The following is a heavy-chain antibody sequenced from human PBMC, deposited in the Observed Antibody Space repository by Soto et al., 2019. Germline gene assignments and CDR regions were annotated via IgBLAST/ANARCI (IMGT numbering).Heavy chain of an antibody. D-gene: IGHD3-9*01. CDR2: ISYDGSNK. CDR3: VKAFTLLRYFDWLLNYDAFDI. Sequence: PGGSLRLSCAASGFTFSSYTMHWVRQAPGKGLEWVAVISYDGSNKYYADSVKGRFTISRDNSKNTLYLQMSSLRAEDTAVYYCVKAFTLLRYFDWLLNYDAFDIWGQGTMVTVSS. J-gene: IGHJ3*02. CDR1: GFTFSSYT. V-gene: IGHV3-30*14.